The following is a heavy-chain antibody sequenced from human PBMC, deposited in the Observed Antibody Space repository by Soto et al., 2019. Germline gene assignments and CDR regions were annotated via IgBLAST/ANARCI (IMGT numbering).Heavy chain of an antibody. CDR3: ARHGYCGDGVCYYYYYYMDV. Sequence: SETLSLTCTVSGGSINTYYWSWIRQPPGKGLEWIGYIDYSGGTKYNPSLKSRVTISVDTSKNQFSLNLRSVTAADTAVYYCARHGYCGDGVCYYYYYYMDVWGKGTTVTVSS. CDR2: IDYSGGT. CDR1: GGSINTYY. D-gene: IGHD2-8*01. V-gene: IGHV4-59*08. J-gene: IGHJ6*03.